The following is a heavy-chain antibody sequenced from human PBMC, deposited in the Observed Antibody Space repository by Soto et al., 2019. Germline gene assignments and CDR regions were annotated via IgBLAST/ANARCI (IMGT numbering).Heavy chain of an antibody. CDR3: ARDVIEWLLLGDIRHYYSYGMDV. Sequence: SQTLSLTCAISGDSVSSNSAAWNWIRQSPSRGLEWLGRTYYRSKWYNDYAVSVKSRITINPDTSKNQFSLQLNSVTPEDTAVYFCARDVIEWLLLGDIRHYYSYGMDVWGQGTMVTV. V-gene: IGHV6-1*01. J-gene: IGHJ6*02. CDR2: TYYRSKWYN. D-gene: IGHD5-12*01. CDR1: GDSVSSNSAA.